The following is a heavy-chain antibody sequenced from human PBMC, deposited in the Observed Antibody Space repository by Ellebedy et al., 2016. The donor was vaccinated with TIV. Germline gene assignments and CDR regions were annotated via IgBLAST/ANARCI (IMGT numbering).Heavy chain of an antibody. V-gene: IGHV5-10-1*01. J-gene: IGHJ4*01. CDR1: GYSFTNYW. D-gene: IGHD2-21*01. Sequence: GESLKISCKGSGYSFTNYWISWVRQMPGTGLEWLGRIDPSYSYTDYNPSFRGHVTVSVDRSITTAYLYWDSLKSSDTAIYYCARMVNSVTPFYFALWGQGTLVTVSS. CDR2: IDPSYSYT. CDR3: ARMVNSVTPFYFAL.